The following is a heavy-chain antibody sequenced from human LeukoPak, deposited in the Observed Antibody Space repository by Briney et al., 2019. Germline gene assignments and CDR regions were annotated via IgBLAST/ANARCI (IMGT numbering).Heavy chain of an antibody. CDR1: GGSISSSNW. J-gene: IGHJ4*02. CDR2: IYHSGST. D-gene: IGHD4-11*01. CDR3: ARDRVRGNSNPFFDY. V-gene: IGHV4-4*02. Sequence: SETLSLTCAVSGGSISSSNWWSWVRQPPGKGLEWIGEIYHSGSTNYNPSLKSRVTISVDTSKNQFSLKLSSVTAADTAVYYCARDRVRGNSNPFFDYWGQGTLVTVSS.